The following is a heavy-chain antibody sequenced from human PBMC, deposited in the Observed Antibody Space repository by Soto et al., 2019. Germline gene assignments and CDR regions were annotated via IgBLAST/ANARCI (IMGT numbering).Heavy chain of an antibody. Sequence: GGSLRLSCAASGFTLRNSRMSWVRQAPGKGLEWVANIKQDGSDTYYVDSVKGRFTISRDDSISIAYLQMNSLKTEDTAVYYCTSTIFGVVIPGGYYYGMDVWGQGTTVTVSS. CDR2: IKQDGSDT. V-gene: IGHV3-7*05. CDR3: TSTIFGVVIPGGYYYGMDV. CDR1: GFTLRNSR. D-gene: IGHD3-3*01. J-gene: IGHJ6*02.